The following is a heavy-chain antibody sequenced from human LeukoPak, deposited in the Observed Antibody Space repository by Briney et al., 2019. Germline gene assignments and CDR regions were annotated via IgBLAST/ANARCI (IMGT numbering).Heavy chain of an antibody. Sequence: GGSLRLSCAAPGFSFDDYAIHWVRQAPGKGLEWVSLISGDGGSTFYADSVKGRFTISRDNSKNSLYLQMSSLRNEDTALYYCARESDSSGWYDSWGQGTLVTVSS. CDR1: GFSFDDYA. J-gene: IGHJ5*01. CDR3: ARESDSSGWYDS. V-gene: IGHV3-43*02. CDR2: ISGDGGST. D-gene: IGHD3-22*01.